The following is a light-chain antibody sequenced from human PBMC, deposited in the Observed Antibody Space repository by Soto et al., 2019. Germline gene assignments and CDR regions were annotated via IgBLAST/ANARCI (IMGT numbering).Light chain of an antibody. CDR2: AAS. CDR3: QQRSNWWT. Sequence: EIVLTQSPVTLSLSLGDRATLSCRASQSVRTDLAWYQVKPGQAPRLLIYAASRRASGVPARFSGSGSGTDFTLTISSLEPEDFAVYYCQQRSNWWTFGQGTKVDIK. CDR1: QSVRTD. V-gene: IGKV3-11*01. J-gene: IGKJ1*01.